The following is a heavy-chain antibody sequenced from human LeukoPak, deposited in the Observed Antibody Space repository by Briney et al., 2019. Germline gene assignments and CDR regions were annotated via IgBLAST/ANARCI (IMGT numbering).Heavy chain of an antibody. J-gene: IGHJ3*02. CDR2: INPNGGTT. V-gene: IGHV1-46*01. CDR3: ARDGETTSGAAFDI. CDR1: GYTFTSYD. Sequence: ASVKVSCKASGYTFTSYDINWVRQATGQGLEWMGIINPNGGTTSHAQKFRGRLTMTRDTSTSTLYMDLSSLKSEDTAVYYCARDGETTSGAAFDIWGPGTMVTVSS. D-gene: IGHD3-10*01.